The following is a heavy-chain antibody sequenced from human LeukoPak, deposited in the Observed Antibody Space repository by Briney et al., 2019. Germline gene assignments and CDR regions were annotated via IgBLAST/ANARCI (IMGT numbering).Heavy chain of an antibody. D-gene: IGHD6-19*01. V-gene: IGHV4-59*08. J-gene: IGHJ2*01. CDR1: GGSISSYY. CDR2: IYYSGST. Sequence: SETLSLTCTVSGGSISSYYWSWIRQPPGKGLEWIGYIYYSGSTNYNPSLKSRVTISVDTSKNQFSLKLSSVTAADTAVYYCARQGGDAFSGWYLFWYFDLWGRGTLATVSS. CDR3: ARQGGDAFSGWYLFWYFDL.